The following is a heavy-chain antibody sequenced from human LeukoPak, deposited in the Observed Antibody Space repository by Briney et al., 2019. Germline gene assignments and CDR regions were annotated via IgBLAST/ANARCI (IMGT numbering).Heavy chain of an antibody. CDR2: ISGNGVST. D-gene: IGHD6-13*01. CDR1: GFTFTIYA. Sequence: GGSLRLSCAASGFTFTIYAMNWVRQAPGKGLEWVSSISGNGVSTYYADSVKGRFTISRDNSKNTLYLQMNSLRAVDTALYYCAKRVHTSGWYAAFDYWGQGALVTVSS. J-gene: IGHJ4*02. V-gene: IGHV3-23*01. CDR3: AKRVHTSGWYAAFDY.